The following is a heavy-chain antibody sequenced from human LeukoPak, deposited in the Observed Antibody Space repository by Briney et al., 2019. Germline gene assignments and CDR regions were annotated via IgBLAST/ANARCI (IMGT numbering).Heavy chain of an antibody. V-gene: IGHV3-48*04. CDR1: GFTFSSYG. CDR2: ISSSGSTI. Sequence: GGSLRLSCAASGFTFSSYGMHWVRQAPGKGLEWVSYISSSGSTIYYADSVKGRFTISRGNAKNSLYLQMNSLRAEDTAVYYCARDGYSGYDIYWGQGTLVTVSS. J-gene: IGHJ4*02. D-gene: IGHD5-12*01. CDR3: ARDGYSGYDIY.